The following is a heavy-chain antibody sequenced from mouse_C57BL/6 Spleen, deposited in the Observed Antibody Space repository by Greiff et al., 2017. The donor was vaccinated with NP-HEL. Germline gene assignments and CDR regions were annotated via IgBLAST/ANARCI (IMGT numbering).Heavy chain of an antibody. CDR2: IHPNSGST. CDR3: AREGDFYAMDY. Sequence: VQLQQPGAELVKPGASVKLSCKASGYTFTSYWMHWVKQRPGQGLEWIGMIHPNSGSTNYNEKLKSKATLTVDKSSSTAYMQLSSLTSEDSAVYYCAREGDFYAMDYWGQGTSVTVSS. J-gene: IGHJ4*01. V-gene: IGHV1-64*01. CDR1: GYTFTSYW. D-gene: IGHD3-3*01.